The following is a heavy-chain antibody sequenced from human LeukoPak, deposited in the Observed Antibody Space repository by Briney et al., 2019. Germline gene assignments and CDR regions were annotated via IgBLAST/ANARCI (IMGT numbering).Heavy chain of an antibody. J-gene: IGHJ5*02. D-gene: IGHD4-17*01. V-gene: IGHV4-61*05. CDR1: GGSISSSSSY. Sequence: SETLSLTCTVSGGSISSSSSYWGWIRQPPGKGLEWIGYIYYSGSTNYNPSLKSRVTISVDTSKNQFSLKLSSVTAADTAVYYCARVEDYGDYDNWFDPWGQGTLVTVSS. CDR2: IYYSGST. CDR3: ARVEDYGDYDNWFDP.